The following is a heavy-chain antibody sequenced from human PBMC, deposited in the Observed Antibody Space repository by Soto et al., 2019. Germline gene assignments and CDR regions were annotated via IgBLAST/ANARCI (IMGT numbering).Heavy chain of an antibody. CDR2: FEPADGET. CDR1: GYSLLALS. Sequence: QVQLVQSGAKVRKPGASVKVSCKVSGYSLLALSIHWVRQAPGKGLEWMGRFEPADGETIYAQNFQGRITLTEDTGTDAAYMALSSLRSEDTTFYYCTSANSDRTVDVWGQRTMVTVSS. V-gene: IGHV1-24*01. J-gene: IGHJ3*01. D-gene: IGHD2-21*01. CDR3: TSANSDRTVDV.